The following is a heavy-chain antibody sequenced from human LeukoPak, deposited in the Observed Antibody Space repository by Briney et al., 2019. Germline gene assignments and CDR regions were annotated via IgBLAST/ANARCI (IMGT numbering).Heavy chain of an antibody. CDR2: IKSDAST. CDR3: ARAPSEIGGYYPEYFRH. J-gene: IGHJ1*01. D-gene: IGHD3-22*01. CDR1: GFTFSSYW. V-gene: IGHV3-74*01. Sequence: GGSLRLSCAASGFTFSSYWMHWVRQPPGKGLVGFSRIKSDASTRYPDSVKGRLTISRHNAKNTVSLQMTSLRAEDTGVYYCARAPSEIGGYYPEYFRHWGQGTLVIVSS.